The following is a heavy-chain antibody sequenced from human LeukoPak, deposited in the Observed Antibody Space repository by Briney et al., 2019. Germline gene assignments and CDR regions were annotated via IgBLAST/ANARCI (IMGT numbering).Heavy chain of an antibody. CDR1: GFTFNNAW. Sequence: GGSLRLSCAASGFTFNNAWMSWVRQVPGKGLEWVSGISGSGGSTYYADSVKGRLTISRDNSKNTLYLQMNSLRAEDTAVYYCAKVTHSSIAAPYGMDVWGQGTTVTVSS. CDR3: AKVTHSSIAAPYGMDV. V-gene: IGHV3-23*01. J-gene: IGHJ6*02. D-gene: IGHD6-6*01. CDR2: ISGSGGST.